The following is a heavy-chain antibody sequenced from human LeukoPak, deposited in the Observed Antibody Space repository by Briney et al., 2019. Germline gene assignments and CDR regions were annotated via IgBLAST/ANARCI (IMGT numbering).Heavy chain of an antibody. V-gene: IGHV3-7*01. CDR3: ARDRSDYYDSSEDY. Sequence: PGGSLRLSCAASGFTFSSFGMSWVRQAPGKGLEWVANIKQDGSEKYYVDSVKGRFTISRDNAKNSLYLQMNSLRAEDTAVYYCARDRSDYYDSSEDYWGQGTLVTVSS. J-gene: IGHJ4*02. D-gene: IGHD3-22*01. CDR2: IKQDGSEK. CDR1: GFTFSSFG.